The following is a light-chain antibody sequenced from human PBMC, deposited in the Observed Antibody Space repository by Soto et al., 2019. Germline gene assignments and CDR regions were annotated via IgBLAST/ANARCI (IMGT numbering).Light chain of an antibody. V-gene: IGKV3-20*01. CDR3: QQHYNSPLT. Sequence: DIVLTQSPGTLSLSPGERAALSIRASQSVNSSYLDRYKKKPCQAPRLLIYGASNRATGIPDRFSGSGSGTDFTLTISRLEPEDFAVYYCQQHYNSPLTFGGGTKVEIK. CDR1: QSVNSSY. J-gene: IGKJ4*01. CDR2: GAS.